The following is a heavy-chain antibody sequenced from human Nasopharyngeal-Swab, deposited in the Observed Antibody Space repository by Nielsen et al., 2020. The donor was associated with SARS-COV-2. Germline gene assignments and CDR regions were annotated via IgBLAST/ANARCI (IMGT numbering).Heavy chain of an antibody. D-gene: IGHD3-22*01. CDR1: GFTFRDYS. J-gene: IGHJ4*02. Sequence: GESLKISCAASGFTFRDYSMNWVRQAPGKGLEWVSYITSSSGIIYYADSVKGRFPISRDNAKNLLYLQMNSLRAEDTAVYYCASAHRAYGDSGYYPLDYWGKGTLVTVSS. CDR3: ASAHRAYGDSGYYPLDY. V-gene: IGHV3-48*04. CDR2: ITSSSGII.